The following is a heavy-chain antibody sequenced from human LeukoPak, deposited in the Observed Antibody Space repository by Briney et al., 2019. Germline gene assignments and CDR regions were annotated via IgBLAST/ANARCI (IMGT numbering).Heavy chain of an antibody. Sequence: SETLSLTCAVYGGSFSGYYWSWIRQPPGKGLEWIGEINRSGSTNYNPSLKSRVTISVDTSKNQFSLKLSSVTAADTAVYYCATAYYDSSGYYLHYYYYGMDVWGQGTTVTVSS. J-gene: IGHJ6*02. CDR1: GGSFSGYY. D-gene: IGHD3-22*01. CDR2: INRSGST. CDR3: ATAYYDSSGYYLHYYYYGMDV. V-gene: IGHV4-34*01.